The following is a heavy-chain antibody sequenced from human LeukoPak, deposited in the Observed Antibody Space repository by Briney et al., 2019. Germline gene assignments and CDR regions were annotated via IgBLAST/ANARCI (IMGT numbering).Heavy chain of an antibody. Sequence: GRSLRLSCAASGFTFSSYGMHWVRQAPGKGLEWVAAISYDGSNKFYADSVKGRFTISRDNSKNSLYLQMNSLRTEDTALYYCAKCVYSNIYYWFDPWGQGTLVSVSS. CDR3: AKCVYSNIYYWFDP. J-gene: IGHJ5*02. D-gene: IGHD6-13*01. CDR1: GFTFSSYG. V-gene: IGHV3-30*18. CDR2: ISYDGSNK.